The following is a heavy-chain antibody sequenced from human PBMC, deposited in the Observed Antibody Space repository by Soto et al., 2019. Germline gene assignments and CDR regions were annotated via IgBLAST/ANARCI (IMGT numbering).Heavy chain of an antibody. D-gene: IGHD5-12*01. J-gene: IGHJ4*02. CDR2: IYYSGST. V-gene: IGHV4-39*01. Sequence: QLQLQESGPGLVKHSETLSLTCTVSGGSISSSSYYWGWIRQPPGKGLEWIGSIYYSGSTYYNPSLRSRVSISVDTSKNQVSLKLSSVTAADTAVYYCACLVATTYYFDYWGQGTLVTVSS. CDR3: ACLVATTYYFDY. CDR1: GGSISSSSYY.